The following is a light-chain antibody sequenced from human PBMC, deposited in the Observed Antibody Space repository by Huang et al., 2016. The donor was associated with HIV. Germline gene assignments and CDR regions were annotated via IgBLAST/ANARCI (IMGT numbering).Light chain of an antibody. CDR1: QRILYNSDKKNY. CDR2: WAS. J-gene: IGKJ1*01. CDR3: QQYYGSPPT. Sequence: DIVMTQSPDSLAVSLGERATINCKSSQRILYNSDKKNYLALYQQKPGQPPKLLIYWASTRESGVPDRFSGSGSGTDFTLTISSLQAGDVAVYYCQQYYGSPPTFGQGTKVEIK. V-gene: IGKV4-1*01.